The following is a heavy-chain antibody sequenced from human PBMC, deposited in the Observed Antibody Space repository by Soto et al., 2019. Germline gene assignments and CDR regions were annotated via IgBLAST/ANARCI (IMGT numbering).Heavy chain of an antibody. CDR2: ISSTTNYI. J-gene: IGHJ4*02. CDR3: ARESEDLTSNFDY. CDR1: GFTFSRYS. Sequence: WGSLRLSCAASGFTFSRYSMSFGRHAPVKWLEWVSSISSTTNYIYYGDSMKCRFTISRDNAKNSLYLEMNSLRAEDTAVYYCARESEDLTSNFDYWGQGTLVTVSS. V-gene: IGHV3-21*06.